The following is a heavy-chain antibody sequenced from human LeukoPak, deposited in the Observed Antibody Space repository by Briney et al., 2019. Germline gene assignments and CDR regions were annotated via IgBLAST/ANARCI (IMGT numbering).Heavy chain of an antibody. CDR3: AKQLGYCSDGSCYFPY. V-gene: IGHV3-23*01. Sequence: GGSLRLSCAASGFTFSSSAMSWVRQAPGKGLEWVSAISNNGGCTYYADSVQGRFTISRDNSKSTLCLQMNSLRAEDTAVYYCAKQLGYCSDGSCYFPYWGQGTLVTVSS. CDR1: GFTFSSSA. CDR2: ISNNGGCT. D-gene: IGHD2-15*01. J-gene: IGHJ4*02.